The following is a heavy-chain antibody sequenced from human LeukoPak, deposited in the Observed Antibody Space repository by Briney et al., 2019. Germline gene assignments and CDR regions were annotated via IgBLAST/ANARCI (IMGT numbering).Heavy chain of an antibody. CDR1: GGSINSYF. Sequence: SETLSLTCTVSGGSINSYFWSWIRQPPGKGLEWIGCIYYSGSTNYNPSLKSRVTISVDTSKNQFSLRLTSVTAADTAVYYCARDSSSWSGWFDPWGQGTLVTVSS. J-gene: IGHJ5*02. CDR2: IYYSGST. V-gene: IGHV4-59*01. D-gene: IGHD6-13*01. CDR3: ARDSSSWSGWFDP.